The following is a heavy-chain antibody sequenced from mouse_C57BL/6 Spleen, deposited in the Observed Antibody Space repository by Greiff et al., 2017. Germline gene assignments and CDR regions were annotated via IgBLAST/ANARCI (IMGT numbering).Heavy chain of an antibody. CDR1: GYAFSSYW. CDR3: ARSVTGFDY. J-gene: IGHJ2*01. V-gene: IGHV1-80*01. D-gene: IGHD2-1*01. CDR2: IYPGDGDT. Sequence: VQLQESGAGLVKPGASVKISCKASGYAFSSYWMTWVKPRPGTGLEWMGQIYPGDGDTNYNGKFKGRSNLTADKSSSTSYMQLSSLTSEDSAVYFCARSVTGFDYWGQGTTRTVSS.